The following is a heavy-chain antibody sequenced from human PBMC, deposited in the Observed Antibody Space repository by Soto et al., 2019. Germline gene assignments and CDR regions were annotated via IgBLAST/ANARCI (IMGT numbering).Heavy chain of an antibody. CDR3: ARGGEGIGFFDS. V-gene: IGHV4-59*03. D-gene: IGHD3-16*01. CDR2: IYHNGKT. Sequence: QVQLQESGPRLVKPSETLSLNCTVSGGSFRSYYWSWIRHPAGKEPEWIGYIYHNGKTNINPSLNSRVTISLDMSNSQFSLKLSSMTAADTAVYYWARGGEGIGFFDSWGQGNSVTVSS. J-gene: IGHJ4*02. CDR1: GGSFRSYY.